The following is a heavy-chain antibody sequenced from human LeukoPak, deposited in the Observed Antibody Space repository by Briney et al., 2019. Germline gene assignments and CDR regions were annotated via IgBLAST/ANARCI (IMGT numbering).Heavy chain of an antibody. CDR3: ASYGDYDAFDI. D-gene: IGHD4-17*01. J-gene: IGHJ3*02. Sequence: SVKVSCKAPGGTFSSYAISWVRQAPGQGLEWMGRIIPIFGTANYAQKFQGRVTITADKSTSTAYMELSSLRSEDTAVYYCASYGDYDAFDIWGQGTMVTVSS. CDR1: GGTFSSYA. V-gene: IGHV1-69*06. CDR2: IIPIFGTA.